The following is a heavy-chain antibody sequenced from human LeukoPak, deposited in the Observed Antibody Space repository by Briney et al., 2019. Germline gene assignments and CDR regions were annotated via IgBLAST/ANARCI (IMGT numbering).Heavy chain of an antibody. CDR2: IKGDESEK. CDR3: ARALSG. D-gene: IGHD3-3*01. V-gene: IGHV3-7*03. Sequence: XMXXVXQXXXXGLERVANIKGDESEKYYVDSVKGRFSISRDNAKNSLYLQMNSLRAEDTAVYYCARALSGWGQGTLVTVSS. J-gene: IGHJ4*02. CDR1: X.